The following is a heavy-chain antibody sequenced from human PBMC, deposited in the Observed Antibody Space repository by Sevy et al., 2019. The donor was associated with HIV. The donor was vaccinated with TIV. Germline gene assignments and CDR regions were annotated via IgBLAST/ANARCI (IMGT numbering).Heavy chain of an antibody. D-gene: IGHD5-12*01. J-gene: IGHJ4*02. CDR3: AGDSIIVAPYFDY. CDR2: INYSGST. CDR1: GGSISSYY. Sequence: SETLSLTCTVSGGSISSYYCSWIRQPPGKGLEWIGYINYSGSTNYNPSLKSRVTISIDTSKNQLSLKLTSVNAADTAVYYCAGDSIIVAPYFDYWSQGTLVTVSS. V-gene: IGHV4-59*01.